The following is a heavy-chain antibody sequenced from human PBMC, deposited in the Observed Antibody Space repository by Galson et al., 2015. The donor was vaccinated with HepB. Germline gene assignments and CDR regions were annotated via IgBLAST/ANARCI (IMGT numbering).Heavy chain of an antibody. V-gene: IGHV1-69*13. CDR3: ARDRAYGAFDI. CDR1: GCTFSSYA. D-gene: IGHD4-17*01. Sequence: SVKVSCKASGCTFSSYAISWVRQAPGQGLEWMGGIIPIFGTANYAQKSQGRVTITADESTSTAYMELSSLRSEDTAVYYCARDRAYGAFDIWGQGTMVTVSS. CDR2: IIPIFGTA. J-gene: IGHJ3*02.